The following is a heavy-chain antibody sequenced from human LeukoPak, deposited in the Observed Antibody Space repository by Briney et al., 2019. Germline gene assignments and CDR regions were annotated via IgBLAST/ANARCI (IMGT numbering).Heavy chain of an antibody. CDR2: TYYTSRWNN. CDR3: ARQVTPGYGMDV. CDR1: GDSVSSNSAA. J-gene: IGHJ6*02. V-gene: IGHV6-1*01. D-gene: IGHD4-11*01. Sequence: SQTLSLTCAISGDSVSSNSAAWNWFRQSPSRGLEWLGRTYYTSRWNNHYAVSVKSRITINPDTSKNQFSLQLNSVTPEDTAVYYCARQVTPGYGMDVWGQGSTVTVSS.